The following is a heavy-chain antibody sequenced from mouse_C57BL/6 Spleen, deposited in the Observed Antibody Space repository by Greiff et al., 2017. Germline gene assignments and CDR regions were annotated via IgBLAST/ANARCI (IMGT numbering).Heavy chain of an antibody. D-gene: IGHD1-1*01. CDR2: IDPSDSET. Sequence: QVQLKQPGAELVRPGSSVKLSCKASGYTFTSYWMHWVKQRPIQGLEWIGNIDPSDSETHYNQKFKDKATLTVDKSSSTAYMQLSSLTSEDSAVYYCARPHYYGSSSWFAYWGQGTLVTVSA. CDR3: ARPHYYGSSSWFAY. V-gene: IGHV1-52*01. CDR1: GYTFTSYW. J-gene: IGHJ3*01.